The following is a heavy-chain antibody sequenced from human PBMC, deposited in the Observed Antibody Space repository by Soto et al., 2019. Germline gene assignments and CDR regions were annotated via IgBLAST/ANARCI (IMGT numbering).Heavy chain of an antibody. CDR3: ARGFYDILTGYYKY. D-gene: IGHD3-9*01. Sequence: ASVKVSCKASGYTFTSYYMHWVRQAPGQGLEWMGIINPSGGSTIYAQKLQGRDTMTRDTSTSTVYMELSSLKSEDTALYYCARGFYDILTGYYKYWGQGTLVTVSS. CDR2: INPSGGST. CDR1: GYTFTSYY. V-gene: IGHV1-46*03. J-gene: IGHJ4*02.